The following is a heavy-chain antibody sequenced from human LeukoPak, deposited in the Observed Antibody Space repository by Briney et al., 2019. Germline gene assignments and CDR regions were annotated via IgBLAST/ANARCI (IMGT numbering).Heavy chain of an antibody. J-gene: IGHJ3*02. CDR1: GGSISSGGYY. CDR2: IYHSGST. Sequence: SETLSLTCTVSGGSISSGGYYWGWIRQPPGKGLEWIGSIYHSGSTYYNPSLKSRVTISVDTSKNQFSLKLSSVTAADTAVYYCARSSHFYDSSGPLDAFDIWGQGTMVTVSS. CDR3: ARSSHFYDSSGPLDAFDI. D-gene: IGHD3-22*01. V-gene: IGHV4-39*07.